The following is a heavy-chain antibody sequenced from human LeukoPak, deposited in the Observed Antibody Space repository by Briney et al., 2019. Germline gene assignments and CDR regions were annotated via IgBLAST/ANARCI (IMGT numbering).Heavy chain of an antibody. CDR2: IIPIFGTA. CDR3: AGVATANYYDSSGYYLDY. J-gene: IGHJ4*02. CDR1: GGTFSSYA. Sequence: SVKVSCKASGGTFSSYAISWVRQAPGQGLEWMGGIIPIFGTANYAQKFQGRVTITTDESTSTAYMELSSLRSEDTAVYYCAGVATANYYDSSGYYLDYWGQGTLVTVSS. V-gene: IGHV1-69*05. D-gene: IGHD3-22*01.